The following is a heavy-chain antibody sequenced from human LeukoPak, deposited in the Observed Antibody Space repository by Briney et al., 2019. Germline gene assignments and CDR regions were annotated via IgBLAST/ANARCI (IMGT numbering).Heavy chain of an antibody. CDR1: GVSISTSAYY. J-gene: IGHJ4*02. Sequence: PSETLSLTCIVSGVSISTSAYYWGWIRQPPGEGLQCIGSIYYSGSTYYNPSLKSRVTISVDTSKNQFSLKLSSVTAADTAVYYCARSPPKRILSRVYYFDYWGQGTLVTVSS. D-gene: IGHD2/OR15-2a*01. CDR2: IYYSGST. V-gene: IGHV4-39*01. CDR3: ARSPPKRILSRVYYFDY.